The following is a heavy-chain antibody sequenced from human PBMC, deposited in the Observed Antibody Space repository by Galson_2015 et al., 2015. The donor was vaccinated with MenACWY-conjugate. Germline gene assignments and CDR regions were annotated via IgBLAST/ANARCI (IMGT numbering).Heavy chain of an antibody. CDR1: GYSFINYG. Sequence: SVKVSCKASGYSFINYGISWVRQAPGQGLEWMGRISTYNGNTNYAQKFQGRVTMTTDTSTTTVYMELRSLGSDDTAVYFCARDSQRGGSSGLYFNWYFDVWGRGTLVTVSS. CDR3: ARDSQRGGSSGLYFNWYFDV. V-gene: IGHV1-18*01. D-gene: IGHD6-19*01. J-gene: IGHJ2*01. CDR2: ISTYNGNT.